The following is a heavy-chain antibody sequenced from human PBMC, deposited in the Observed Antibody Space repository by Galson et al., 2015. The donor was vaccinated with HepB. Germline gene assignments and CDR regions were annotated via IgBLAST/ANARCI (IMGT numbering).Heavy chain of an antibody. CDR1: GFTFSSYA. Sequence: SLRLSCAASGFTFSSYAMHWVRQAPGKGLEWVAVISYDGSNKYYADSVKGRFTISRDNSKNTLYLQMNSLRAEDTAVYYCAREGSGNAFDLSCQGTMVTVSS. J-gene: IGHJ3*01. D-gene: IGHD3-10*01. CDR3: AREGSGNAFDL. V-gene: IGHV3-30-3*01. CDR2: ISYDGSNK.